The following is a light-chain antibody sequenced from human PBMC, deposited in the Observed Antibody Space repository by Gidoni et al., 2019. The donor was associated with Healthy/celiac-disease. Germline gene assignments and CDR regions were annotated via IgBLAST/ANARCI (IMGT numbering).Light chain of an antibody. V-gene: IGKV3-20*01. J-gene: IGKJ1*01. CDR2: GAS. CDR3: QQYGSWWT. CDR1: QSVSSSY. Sequence: EIVLTHSPGTLSLSPGERATLSCRASQSVSSSYLDWYQQKPGQAPRLLIYGASSRATGIPDRFSGSGSGTDFTLTISRLEPEDFAVYYCQQYGSWWTFGQGTKVEIK.